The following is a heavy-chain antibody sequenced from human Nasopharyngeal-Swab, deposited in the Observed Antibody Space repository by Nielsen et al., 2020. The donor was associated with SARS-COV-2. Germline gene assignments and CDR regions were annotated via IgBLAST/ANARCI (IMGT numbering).Heavy chain of an antibody. V-gene: IGHV4-61*02. J-gene: IGHJ4*02. CDR1: GGSIRSGSYY. CDR3: ARQTYYDYVWGVGHFDY. Sequence: SETLSLTCTVSGGSIRSGSYYWSWIRQPAGKGLEWIGRIYTSGSTNYNPSLKSRVTISVDTSKNQFSLKLSSVTAADTAVYYCARQTYYDYVWGVGHFDYWGQGTLVTVSS. CDR2: IYTSGST. D-gene: IGHD3-16*01.